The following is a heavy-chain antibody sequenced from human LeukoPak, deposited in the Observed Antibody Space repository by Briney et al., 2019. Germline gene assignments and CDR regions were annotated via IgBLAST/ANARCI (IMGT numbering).Heavy chain of an antibody. J-gene: IGHJ6*02. V-gene: IGHV3-7*01. CDR3: ARVRDYDFWSGYYYYYYGMDV. Sequence: GGSLRLSCTASGFIFSAYWMTWVRQPPGKGLEWVANIKQDGSEKYYVDSVKGRFTISRDNAKNSLYLQMNSLRDEDTAVYYCARVRDYDFWSGYYYYYYGMDVWGQGTTVTVSS. CDR1: GFIFSAYW. CDR2: IKQDGSEK. D-gene: IGHD3-3*01.